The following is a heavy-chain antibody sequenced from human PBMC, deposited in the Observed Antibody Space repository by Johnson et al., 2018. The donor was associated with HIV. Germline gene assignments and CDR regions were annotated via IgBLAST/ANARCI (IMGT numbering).Heavy chain of an antibody. V-gene: IGHV3-30*02. CDR3: ARVLGTSDAFDI. Sequence: QMLLVESGGGVVQPGGSLRLSCAASGFTFSSYGMHWVRQAPGKGLEWVAFIRYDGSNKYYADSVKGRFTISRDNAKNSLYLQMNSLRAEDTAVYYCARVLGTSDAFDIWGQGTMVTVSS. D-gene: IGHD1-1*01. CDR1: GFTFSSYG. CDR2: IRYDGSNK. J-gene: IGHJ3*02.